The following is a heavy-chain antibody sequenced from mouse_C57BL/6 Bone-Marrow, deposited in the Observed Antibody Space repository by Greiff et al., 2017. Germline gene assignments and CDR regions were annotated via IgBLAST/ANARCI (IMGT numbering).Heavy chain of an antibody. CDR1: GYTFTSYW. CDR3: ARDGYFGLAY. J-gene: IGHJ3*01. Sequence: QVQLQQPGAELVKPGASVKLSCKASGYTFTSYWMQWVKQRPGQGIEWIGEIDPSDSYTNYNQKFKGKATLTVDTSSSTAYMQLSSLTSEDSAVYYCARDGYFGLAYWGQGTLVTVSA. D-gene: IGHD2-3*01. V-gene: IGHV1-50*01. CDR2: IDPSDSYT.